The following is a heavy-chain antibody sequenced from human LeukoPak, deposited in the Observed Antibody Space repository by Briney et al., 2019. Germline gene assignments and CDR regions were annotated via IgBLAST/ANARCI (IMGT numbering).Heavy chain of an antibody. V-gene: IGHV3-48*01. Sequence: GGSLRLSCAASGFIFSNYDMNWVRQTPGKGLEWLSYISSSSGTIYYADSVKGRFTISGDNAKNSLYLQMNSLRAEDTAVYYCARALGYSYGYAVDYWGQGTLVTVSS. D-gene: IGHD5-18*01. J-gene: IGHJ4*02. CDR2: ISSSSGTI. CDR3: ARALGYSYGYAVDY. CDR1: GFIFSNYD.